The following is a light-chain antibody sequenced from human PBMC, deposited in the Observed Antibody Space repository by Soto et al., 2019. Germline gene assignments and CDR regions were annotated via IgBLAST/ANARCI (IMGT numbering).Light chain of an antibody. V-gene: IGKV2-28*01. CDR1: QSLLHSNGYDY. CDR2: LGS. J-gene: IGKJ4*01. CDR3: MQALQTPT. Sequence: DIVRTQSPLSLPFTPGEPASISCSSSQSLLHSNGYDYLDWYLQKPGQSPQLLIYLGSNRSSGVPDRFSGSGSGTDFTLKISRVEAEDVGVYYCMQALQTPTFGGGTKV.